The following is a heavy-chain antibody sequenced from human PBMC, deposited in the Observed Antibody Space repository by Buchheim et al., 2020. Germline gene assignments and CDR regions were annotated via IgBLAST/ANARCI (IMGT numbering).Heavy chain of an antibody. J-gene: IGHJ4*02. Sequence: EVQLVESGGGLVQPGQSLRLSCAASGFTVSRYWMHWVRQVPGEGLVWVSRIDGDGSAADYADSVTGRVTVSRDNAKNTVYLQLNSLRVEDTAVYYCARASNSRDYFDSWGQGTL. CDR1: GFTVSRYW. CDR3: ARASNSRDYFDS. V-gene: IGHV3-74*01. D-gene: IGHD4-23*01. CDR2: IDGDGSAA.